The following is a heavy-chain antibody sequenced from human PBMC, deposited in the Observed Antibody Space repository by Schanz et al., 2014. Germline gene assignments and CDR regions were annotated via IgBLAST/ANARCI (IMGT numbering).Heavy chain of an antibody. CDR1: GFTFSTCA. J-gene: IGHJ4*02. CDR2: ISYEGNDK. D-gene: IGHD3-9*01. Sequence: VQLVESGGGLVRPGDSLRLSCAASGFTFSTCAMHWVRQAPGKGLEWVAVISYEGNDKYYGDSVKGRFTISRDSPKNRLYLQMNSLRPEDSGVYYCARGVARERYSDWLELDYWGQGTLVTVSS. CDR3: ARGVARERYSDWLELDY. V-gene: IGHV3-30*04.